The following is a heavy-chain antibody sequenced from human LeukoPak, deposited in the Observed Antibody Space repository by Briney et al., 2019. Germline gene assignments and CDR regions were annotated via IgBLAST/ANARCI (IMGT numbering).Heavy chain of an antibody. CDR3: ARSLATSYYYMDV. CDR1: GFTFTNYA. CDR2: ISYDGSNK. D-gene: IGHD5-12*01. J-gene: IGHJ6*03. V-gene: IGHV3-30*04. Sequence: PGGSLRLSCVASGFTFTNYAMNWVRQAPGKGLEWVAVISYDGSNKFYADSVKGRFTISRDNSKNTLHLQMNSLRAEDTAVYYCARSLATSYYYMDVWGKGTTVTVSS.